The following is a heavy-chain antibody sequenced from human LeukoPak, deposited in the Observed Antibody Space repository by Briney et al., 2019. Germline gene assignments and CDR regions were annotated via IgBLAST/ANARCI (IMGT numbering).Heavy chain of an antibody. CDR2: IYYSGST. V-gene: IGHV4-30-4*08. J-gene: IGHJ4*02. CDR3: ARGVTMVRGLN. CDR1: GGSISSGDYY. Sequence: SETLSLTCTVSGGSISSGDYYWSWIRQPPGKGLEWIGYIYYSGSTYYNPSLKSRVTISVDTPKNQFSLKLSSVTAADTAVYYCARGVTMVRGLNWGQGTLVTVSS. D-gene: IGHD3-10*01.